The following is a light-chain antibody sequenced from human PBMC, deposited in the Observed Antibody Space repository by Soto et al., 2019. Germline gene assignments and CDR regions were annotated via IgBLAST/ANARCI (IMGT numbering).Light chain of an antibody. CDR1: QSVSSKY. J-gene: IGKJ1*01. Sequence: EIVLTQSPGTLSLSPGERATLSCRASQSVSSKYLAWYQQKPGQAPRVLIYGTSIRASGVPERFSGGGSGTDFTLTITRLEPEDFAVYYCQQYHNLWTFGQGTEVEIK. CDR2: GTS. CDR3: QQYHNLWT. V-gene: IGKV3-20*01.